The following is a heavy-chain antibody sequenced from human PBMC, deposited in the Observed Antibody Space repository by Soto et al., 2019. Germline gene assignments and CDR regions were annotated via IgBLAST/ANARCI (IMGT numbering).Heavy chain of an antibody. J-gene: IGHJ4*02. V-gene: IGHV3-23*01. D-gene: IGHD2-15*01. Sequence: PGGSLRLSCAASGFTFSSYAMSWVRQAPGKGLEWVSAISGSGGSTYYADSVKGRFTISRDNSKNTLYLQMNSLRAEDTAVYYCAKTPGLPDYCSGGSCYSNYWGQGTLVTVSS. CDR3: AKTPGLPDYCSGGSCYSNY. CDR2: ISGSGGST. CDR1: GFTFSSYA.